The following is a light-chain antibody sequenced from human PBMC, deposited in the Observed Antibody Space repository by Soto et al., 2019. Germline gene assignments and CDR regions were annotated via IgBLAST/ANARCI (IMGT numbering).Light chain of an antibody. Sequence: EIAMPQSPATLSVSQGERATLSCRASQSVSSNLAWYQQKPGQAPRLLIYGASTRATGIPARFSGSGSGTEFTLTISSLQSEDFAVYYCQQYNNWPVFGPGTKVDIK. CDR2: GAS. V-gene: IGKV3-15*01. J-gene: IGKJ3*01. CDR1: QSVSSN. CDR3: QQYNNWPV.